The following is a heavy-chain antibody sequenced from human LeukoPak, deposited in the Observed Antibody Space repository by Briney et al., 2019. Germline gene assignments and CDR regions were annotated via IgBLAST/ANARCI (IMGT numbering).Heavy chain of an antibody. CDR3: ARGDNLGY. CDR1: GFMFNGYS. CDR2: ISGGSDYI. Sequence: PGGSLRLSCAASGFMFNGYSMTWVRQAPGKGLEWVSYISGGSDYIFYTDSVKGRFTISRDNAKKSLYLQLNSLRVEDTAVYYCARGDNLGYWGQGTLVTVSS. J-gene: IGHJ4*02. V-gene: IGHV3-21*01.